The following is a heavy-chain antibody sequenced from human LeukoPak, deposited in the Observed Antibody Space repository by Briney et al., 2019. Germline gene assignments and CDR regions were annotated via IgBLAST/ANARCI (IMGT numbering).Heavy chain of an antibody. Sequence: SETLSLTCAVYGGSFSGYYWSWIRQPPGKGLEWIGEINHSGSTNYNPSLKSRVTISVDTSKNQFSLKLSSVTAADTAVYYCARGSVVVITPSEGYFDYWGQGTLATVSS. V-gene: IGHV4-34*01. D-gene: IGHD3-22*01. CDR1: GGSFSGYY. J-gene: IGHJ4*02. CDR2: INHSGST. CDR3: ARGSVVVITPSEGYFDY.